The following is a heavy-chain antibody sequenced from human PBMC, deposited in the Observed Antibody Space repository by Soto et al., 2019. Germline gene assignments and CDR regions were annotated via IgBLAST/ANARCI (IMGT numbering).Heavy chain of an antibody. D-gene: IGHD6-6*01. Sequence: GGSLRLSCAASGFTFSSYAMSWVRQAPGKGLEWVSAISGSGGSTYYADSVKGRFTISRDNSKNTLYLQMNSLRAEDTAVYYCAKDLDYSSSSHLDYWGQGTLVTVSS. CDR1: GFTFSSYA. CDR3: AKDLDYSSSSHLDY. J-gene: IGHJ4*02. CDR2: ISGSGGST. V-gene: IGHV3-23*01.